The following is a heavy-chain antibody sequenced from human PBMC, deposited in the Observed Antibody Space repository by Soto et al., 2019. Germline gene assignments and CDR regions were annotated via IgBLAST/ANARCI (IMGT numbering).Heavy chain of an antibody. J-gene: IGHJ4*02. D-gene: IGHD5-12*01. CDR1: GFTFSTFA. CDR3: VKDVRPDGYWDFDY. CDR2: ILGRGDT. Sequence: EVQLLESGGGSVQPGGSLRLSCAASGFTFSTFAMSWVRQAPGKGLEWVSGILGRGDTYYEESVKGRFTISRDNSKNTLFLQLSSLRVEATAIYYCVKDVRPDGYWDFDYWGQGTLVIFSS. V-gene: IGHV3-23*01.